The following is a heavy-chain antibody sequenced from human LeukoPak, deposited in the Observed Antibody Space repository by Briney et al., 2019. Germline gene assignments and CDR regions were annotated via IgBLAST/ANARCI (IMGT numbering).Heavy chain of an antibody. CDR2: INPSDGST. J-gene: IGHJ4*02. V-gene: IGHV1-46*01. CDR3: ASMYSSGWPFDY. Sequence: ASVKVSCKASGYTFTSYYMHWVRQAPGQGLEWMGIINPSDGSTSYAQKFQGRVTMTRDTSTSTVYMELSSLRSEDTAVYYCASMYSSGWPFDYWGQGTLVTVSS. CDR1: GYTFTSYY. D-gene: IGHD6-19*01.